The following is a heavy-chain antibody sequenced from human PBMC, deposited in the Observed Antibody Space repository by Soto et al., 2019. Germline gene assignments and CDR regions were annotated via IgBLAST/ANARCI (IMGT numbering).Heavy chain of an antibody. J-gene: IGHJ4*02. V-gene: IGHV3-23*01. CDR1: GITFTSSA. D-gene: IGHD5-12*01. CDR3: AKQAGYMSDPFDF. Sequence: EVQLLESGGGLVQPGGSLRLSCEASGITFTSSAMSWVRQAPGKGLEWVSSISGGGYTTKYADSVKGRFTISRDNSKNTLYLQLNSLRANDTAVYYCAKQAGYMSDPFDFWGQGTLVTVSS. CDR2: ISGGGYTT.